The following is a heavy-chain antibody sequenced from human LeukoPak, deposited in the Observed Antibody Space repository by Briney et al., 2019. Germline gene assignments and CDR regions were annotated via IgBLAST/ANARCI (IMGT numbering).Heavy chain of an antibody. CDR2: INPSGGST. CDR1: GYTFTGYY. Sequence: ASVKVSCKASGYTFTGYYMHWVRQAPGQGLEWMGIINPSGGSTSYAQKFQGRVTMTRDTSTSTVYMELSSLRSEDTAVYYCARARELWELSDYWGQGTLVTVSS. CDR3: ARARELWELSDY. D-gene: IGHD1-26*01. V-gene: IGHV1-46*01. J-gene: IGHJ4*02.